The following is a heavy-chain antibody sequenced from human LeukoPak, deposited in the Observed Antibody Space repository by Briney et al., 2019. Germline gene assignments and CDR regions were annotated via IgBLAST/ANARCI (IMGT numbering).Heavy chain of an antibody. D-gene: IGHD6-6*01. J-gene: IGHJ4*02. CDR3: ASGMDYSSWKSIVG. V-gene: IGHV3-21*01. CDR1: GFTFSSYG. Sequence: GGSLRLSCAASGFTFSSYGMNWVRQAPGKGLEWVSSISSSSSYIYYADSVKGRFTISRDNANNSLYLQMNRLRAADTAVYYRASGMDYSSWKSIVGWGQGNLVTVSS. CDR2: ISSSSSYI.